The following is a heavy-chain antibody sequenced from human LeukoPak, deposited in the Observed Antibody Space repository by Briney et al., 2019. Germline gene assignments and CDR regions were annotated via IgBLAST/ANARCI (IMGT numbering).Heavy chain of an antibody. CDR3: ARDPRPPVASSTRYYYMDV. CDR1: GYTFTGYY. J-gene: IGHJ6*03. CDR2: INPNSGGT. D-gene: IGHD2-2*01. Sequence: GASVKVSCKASGYTFTGYYMHWVRQAPGQGLEWMGWINPNSGGTNYAQKFQGRVTMTRDTSISTAYMELSRLRSDDTAVYYCARDPRPPVASSTRYYYMDVWGKGTTVTVSS. V-gene: IGHV1-2*02.